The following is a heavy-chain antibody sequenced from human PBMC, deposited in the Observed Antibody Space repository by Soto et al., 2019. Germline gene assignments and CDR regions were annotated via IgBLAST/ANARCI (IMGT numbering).Heavy chain of an antibody. V-gene: IGHV1-18*01. D-gene: IGHD3-9*01. CDR1: GYTFTSYC. CDR3: ARAPRLRYFDWFDPIYYFDY. Sequence: ASVKVSCKASGYTFTSYCISWVRQAPGQGLEWMGWISAYNGNTNYAQKLQGRVTMTTDTSTSTAYMELRSLRSDDTAVYYCARAPRLRYFDWFDPIYYFDYWGQGTLVTVSS. J-gene: IGHJ4*02. CDR2: ISAYNGNT.